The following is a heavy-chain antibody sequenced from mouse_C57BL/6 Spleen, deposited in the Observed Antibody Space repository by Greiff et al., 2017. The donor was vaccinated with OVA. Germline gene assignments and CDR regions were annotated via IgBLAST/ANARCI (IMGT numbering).Heavy chain of an antibody. J-gene: IGHJ3*01. V-gene: IGHV5-4*01. CDR2: ISDGGSYT. D-gene: IGHD3-3*01. CDR3: ARDRRDGAWFAY. CDR1: GFTFSSYA. Sequence: EVQRVESGGGLVKPGGSLKLSCAASGFTFSSYAMSWVCQTPEKRLEWVATISDGGSYTYYPDNVKGRFTISRDNAKNNLYLQMSHLKSEDTAMYYCARDRRDGAWFAYWGQGTLVTVAA.